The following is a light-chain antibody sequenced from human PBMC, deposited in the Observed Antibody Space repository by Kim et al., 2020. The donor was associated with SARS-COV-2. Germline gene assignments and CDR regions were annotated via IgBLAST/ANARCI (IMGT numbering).Light chain of an antibody. CDR1: SSDVGRYNL. V-gene: IGLV2-23*02. Sequence: GQSITIPCTGTSSDVGRYNLVSWYQQTPARAPKLMIYEVNKRPSGVSTRFSGSKSGNTASLTISGLQSADEADYYCSSYAGSMTLIFGGGTQLTVL. CDR3: SSYAGSMTLI. J-gene: IGLJ2*01. CDR2: EVN.